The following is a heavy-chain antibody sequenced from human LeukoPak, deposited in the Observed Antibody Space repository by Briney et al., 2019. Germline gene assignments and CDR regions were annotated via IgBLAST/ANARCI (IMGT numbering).Heavy chain of an antibody. Sequence: SETLSLTCAVSGGSISSSNWWSWIRPPPGKGLEWIGEIYHSGSTNYNPSLKSRVTISVDKSKTQFSLKLSSVTAADTAVYYCARPYGSGSYYWFDPWGQGTLVTVSS. CDR2: IYHSGST. J-gene: IGHJ5*02. CDR3: ARPYGSGSYYWFDP. CDR1: GGSISSSNW. V-gene: IGHV4-4*02. D-gene: IGHD3-10*01.